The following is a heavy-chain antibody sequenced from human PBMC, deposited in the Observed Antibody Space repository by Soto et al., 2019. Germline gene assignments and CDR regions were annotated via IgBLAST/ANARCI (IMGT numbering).Heavy chain of an antibody. Sequence: QITLKESGPTLVKPTQTLTLTCTFSGFSLSTSGVGVGWIRQPPGKALEWLALIYWDDDKRYSPSLKSRLTIXKXXSKHQVVLTMTNMDPVDTATYYCAHAVATIRSFDYWGQGTLVTVSS. V-gene: IGHV2-5*02. D-gene: IGHD5-12*01. J-gene: IGHJ4*02. CDR2: IYWDDDK. CDR3: AHAVATIRSFDY. CDR1: GFSLSTSGVG.